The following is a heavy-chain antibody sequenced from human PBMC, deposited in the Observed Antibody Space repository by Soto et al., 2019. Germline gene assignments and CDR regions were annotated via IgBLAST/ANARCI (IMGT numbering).Heavy chain of an antibody. CDR1: GGSISSGGYY. Sequence: QVQLQESGPGLVKPSQTLSLTCTVSGGSISSGGYYWSWIRQHPGKGLEWIGYIYYSGSTYYNPFLKSRVTISLDTSKNGFSLKLSSVTSADTVVYYCARSSTSANYFDYWGQGTLVTVSS. V-gene: IGHV4-31*03. J-gene: IGHJ4*02. CDR2: IYYSGST. CDR3: ARSSTSANYFDY. D-gene: IGHD2-2*01.